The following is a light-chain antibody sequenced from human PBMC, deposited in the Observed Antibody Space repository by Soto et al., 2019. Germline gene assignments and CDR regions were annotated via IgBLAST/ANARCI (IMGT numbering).Light chain of an antibody. V-gene: IGLV2-11*01. Sequence: QSALTQPRSVSGSPGQSVTISCTGTKSDLGDYNYVSWFQQHPGKTPKLMIYDVTRRPSGVPDRFSGSQSGNTASLTISGLQAEDEADYYCTSYTSSGTYVFGTGTKVTVL. CDR1: KSDLGDYNY. CDR2: DVT. J-gene: IGLJ1*01. CDR3: TSYTSSGTYV.